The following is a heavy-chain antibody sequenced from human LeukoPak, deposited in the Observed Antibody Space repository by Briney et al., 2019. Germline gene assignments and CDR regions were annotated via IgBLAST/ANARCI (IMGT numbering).Heavy chain of an antibody. CDR1: GFIFNNYA. CDR3: AKDNRRHYTSGPNPDSLH. Sequence: GGSLRLSCAGSGFIFNNYAMHWVRQPPGKGLEWVSGISWSSGSIDYADSVKGRFTISRDNAKNSLYLQMNSLRVEDTAFYYCAKDNRRHYTSGPNPDSLHWGQGALVTVSS. D-gene: IGHD6-19*01. V-gene: IGHV3-9*01. J-gene: IGHJ4*02. CDR2: ISWSSGSI.